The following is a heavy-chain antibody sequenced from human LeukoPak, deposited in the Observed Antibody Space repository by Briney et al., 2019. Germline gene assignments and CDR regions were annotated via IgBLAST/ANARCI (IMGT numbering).Heavy chain of an antibody. CDR1: GFXFSSYA. Sequence: GGSLRLSCAASGFXFSSYAMNWVRQAPGKGLEWVSSISSTGGSTSYADSVKGRFTISRDNSNNTLYLQMNSLRAEDTAVYYCAKRVPYYFDYWGQGTLVTVSS. D-gene: IGHD3-3*01. J-gene: IGHJ4*02. V-gene: IGHV3-23*01. CDR2: ISSTGGST. CDR3: AKRVPYYFDY.